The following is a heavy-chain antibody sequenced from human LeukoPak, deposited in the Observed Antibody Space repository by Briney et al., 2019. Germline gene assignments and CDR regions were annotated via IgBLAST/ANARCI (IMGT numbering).Heavy chain of an antibody. J-gene: IGHJ6*02. CDR2: ISSSSIV. V-gene: IGHV3-48*02. CDR3: ARSSLLHSNAMDV. CDR1: GFTFNRYS. Sequence: GALELSLAAAGFTFNRYSMNWGRQAPGKGVEGISYISSSSIVYYADSVKGRFTISRDNTKNSLYLQMSSLRDDDTAVYYCARSSLLHSNAMDVWGQGTTVTVSS. D-gene: IGHD5-18*01.